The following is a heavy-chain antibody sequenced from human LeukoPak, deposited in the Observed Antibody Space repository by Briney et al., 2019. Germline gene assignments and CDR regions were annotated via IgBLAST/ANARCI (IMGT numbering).Heavy chain of an antibody. Sequence: PSETLSLTCTVSGGSISSYYWSWIRQPPGKGLEWIGYIYYSGSTNYNPSLKSRVTISVDTSKNQFSLKLSSVTAADTAVYYCARAPSYDFWSIDYWGQGTLVTVSS. J-gene: IGHJ4*02. CDR1: GGSISSYY. V-gene: IGHV4-59*01. D-gene: IGHD3-3*01. CDR3: ARAPSYDFWSIDY. CDR2: IYYSGST.